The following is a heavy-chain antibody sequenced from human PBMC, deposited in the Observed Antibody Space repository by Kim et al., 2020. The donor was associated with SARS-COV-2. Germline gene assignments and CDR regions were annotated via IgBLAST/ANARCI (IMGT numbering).Heavy chain of an antibody. V-gene: IGHV1-18*04. CDR1: GYTFTSYG. J-gene: IGHJ4*02. D-gene: IGHD2-2*01. CDR2: ISAYNGNT. Sequence: ASVKVSCKASGYTFTSYGISWVRQAPGQGLEWMGWISAYNGNTNYAQKLQGRVTMTTDTSTSTAYMELRSLRSDDTAVYYCARGSSGGYCSSTSCVQDVGGDYWGQGTLVTVSS. CDR3: ARGSSGGYCSSTSCVQDVGGDY.